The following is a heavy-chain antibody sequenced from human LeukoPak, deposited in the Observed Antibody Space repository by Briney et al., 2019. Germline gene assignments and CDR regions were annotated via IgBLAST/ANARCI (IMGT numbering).Heavy chain of an antibody. Sequence: GGSLRLSCAASGFTFSNYAMHWVRQAPGRGLQWVAVISYDGSDVNCADSVKGRFTISRDNSKSTLYLQLNSLRVEDTAVYYCARDNNGDYGGQGTLVTVSS. D-gene: IGHD2-8*01. J-gene: IGHJ4*02. CDR1: GFTFSNYA. CDR2: ISYDGSDV. V-gene: IGHV3-30*04. CDR3: ARDNNGDY.